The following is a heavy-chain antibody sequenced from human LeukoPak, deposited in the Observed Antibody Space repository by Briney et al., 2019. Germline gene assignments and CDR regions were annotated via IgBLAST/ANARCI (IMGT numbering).Heavy chain of an antibody. D-gene: IGHD5-12*01. V-gene: IGHV4-59*04. J-gene: IGHJ4*02. CDR2: IYHSGST. CDR1: GGSISSYH. CDR3: VKRGNVANFDS. Sequence: SETLSLTCTVSGGSISSYHWSWIRQPPGKGLEWIGEIYHSGSTNYQPSLKSRVTMSVDKSKDQFSLKLSSVTAADTAVYYCVKRGNVANFDSWGQGILVTVSS.